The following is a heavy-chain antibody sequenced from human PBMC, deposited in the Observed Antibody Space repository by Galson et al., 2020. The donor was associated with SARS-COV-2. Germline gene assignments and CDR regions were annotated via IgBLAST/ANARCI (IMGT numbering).Heavy chain of an antibody. D-gene: IGHD2-15*01. CDR3: ARVERYCGDGGCPDSAFDV. CDR1: GGTFKNYV. Sequence: SVKVSCKASGGTFKNYVIIWVRQAPGQGLEWMGGTTPVFGSAKYAQKFQGRVTISADESTTTSHIEFSSLRSEDTAIYYCARVERYCGDGGCPDSAFDVWGQGTVVTVSS. J-gene: IGHJ3*01. CDR2: TTPVFGSA. V-gene: IGHV1-69*13.